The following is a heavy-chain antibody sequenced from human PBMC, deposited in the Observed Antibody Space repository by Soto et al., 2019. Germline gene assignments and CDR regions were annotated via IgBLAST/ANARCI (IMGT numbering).Heavy chain of an antibody. J-gene: IGHJ6*02. Sequence: ASVKLSCKASGYTFTGYYMHWVRQAPGQGLEWMGWINPNSGGTNYAQKFQGWVTMTRDTSISTAYMELSRLRSDDTAVYYCARDIRGGLGSGSYYKTYYYYYGMDVWGQGTTVTVSS. CDR3: ARDIRGGLGSGSYYKTYYYYYGMDV. CDR2: INPNSGGT. CDR1: GYTFTGYY. D-gene: IGHD3-10*01. V-gene: IGHV1-2*04.